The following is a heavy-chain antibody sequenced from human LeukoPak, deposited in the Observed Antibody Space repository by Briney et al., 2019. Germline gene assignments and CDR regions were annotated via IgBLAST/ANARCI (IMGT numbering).Heavy chain of an antibody. J-gene: IGHJ5*02. CDR3: ARAPLPGSYGVNWLDP. CDR2: IRYDGSDK. V-gene: IGHV3-30*02. CDR1: GFTFSSYG. D-gene: IGHD1-26*01. Sequence: PGGSLRLSCAASGFTFSSYGIHWVRQAPVKGLEWVAFIRYDGSDKYFADIVKGRFTISRDNSKNTVYLQMNSLRVEDTAIYYCARAPLPGSYGVNWLDPWGQGTLVTVPS.